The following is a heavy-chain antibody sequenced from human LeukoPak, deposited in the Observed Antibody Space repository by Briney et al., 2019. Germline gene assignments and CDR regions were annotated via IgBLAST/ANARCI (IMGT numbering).Heavy chain of an antibody. CDR1: GFTFDNYG. D-gene: IGHD6-6*01. CDR2: IHWNGGRT. CDR3: ARSKIAARPRGEGFDI. Sequence: GGSLRLSCAASGFTFDNYGINWVRQAPGKGLEWVSRIHWNGGRTGYADSVKGRFTISRDNAKNSLYLQMNSLRVEDTALYYCARSKIAARPRGEGFDIWGQGTMVTVSS. J-gene: IGHJ3*02. V-gene: IGHV3-20*04.